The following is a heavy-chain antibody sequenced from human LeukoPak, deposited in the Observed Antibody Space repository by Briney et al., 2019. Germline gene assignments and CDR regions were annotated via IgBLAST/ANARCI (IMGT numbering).Heavy chain of an antibody. CDR2: ISDSGGKT. V-gene: IGHV3-23*01. Sequence: GGSLRLSCAASGFTFSNSAMTWVRQAPGKGLEWVSAISDSGGKTHYADSVKGRFTISRDNAKNSLYLQMNSLRAEDTAVYYCAREVVVPAAMFSWQEDYYYYMDVWGKGTTVTVSS. J-gene: IGHJ6*03. CDR3: AREVVVPAAMFSWQEDYYYYMDV. CDR1: GFTFSNSA. D-gene: IGHD2-2*01.